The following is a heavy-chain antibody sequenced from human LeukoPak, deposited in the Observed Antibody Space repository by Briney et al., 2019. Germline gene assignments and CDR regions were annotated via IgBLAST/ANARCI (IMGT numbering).Heavy chain of an antibody. CDR2: ITSSSSAI. D-gene: IGHD2/OR15-2a*01. CDR1: GFTFSSYW. CDR3: ARLTTTTSS. Sequence: GGSLRLSCAASGFTFSSYWMNWARQAPGMGLEWVAYITSSSSAIYFADSVKGRFTISRDNAKNTLYLQMNSLRAEDTAIYYCARLTTTTSSWGQGTLVTVSS. V-gene: IGHV3-48*04. J-gene: IGHJ5*02.